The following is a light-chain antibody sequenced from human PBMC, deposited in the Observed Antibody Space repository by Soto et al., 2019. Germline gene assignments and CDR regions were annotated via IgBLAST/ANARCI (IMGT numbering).Light chain of an antibody. Sequence: EIVLTQSPATLSLSPGERATLSCRASQSVSSYLAWYQQKPGQAPRLLIYDASNRATGIAARFSGSGSGTDFTLTISSLEPEDFAVYYCQPRSNWPGFTFGPGTKVDIK. CDR3: QPRSNWPGFT. J-gene: IGKJ3*01. V-gene: IGKV3-11*01. CDR2: DAS. CDR1: QSVSSY.